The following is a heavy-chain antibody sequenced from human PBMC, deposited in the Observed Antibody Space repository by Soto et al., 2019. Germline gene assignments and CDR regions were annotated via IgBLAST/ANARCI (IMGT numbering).Heavy chain of an antibody. Sequence: ASVEVACKASGYTFTSYYMHWVRQAPGQGLEWMGIINPSGGSTSYAQKFQGRVTITRDTSTRTVYMELSSLRSEDTAVYYCARDNDSSGYRCFWGQGSLVTVAS. D-gene: IGHD3-22*01. V-gene: IGHV1-46*01. J-gene: IGHJ4*02. CDR3: ARDNDSSGYRCF. CDR1: GYTFTSYY. CDR2: INPSGGST.